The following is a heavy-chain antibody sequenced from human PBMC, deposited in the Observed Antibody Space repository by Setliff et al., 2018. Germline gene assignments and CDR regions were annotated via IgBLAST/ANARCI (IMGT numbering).Heavy chain of an antibody. CDR1: GGSIDGYY. CDR3: ARQPTGTYQWTFDS. J-gene: IGHJ4*02. CDR2: VYPSGST. D-gene: IGHD1-26*01. Sequence: PSETLSLTCTVSGGSIDGYYWAWIRQPAGEALEWIGRVYPSGSTNYNPSLKGRVTMSVDTSKSQFSLKLNSVTATDTAVYYCARQPTGTYQWTFDSWGQGTLVTVSS. V-gene: IGHV4-4*07.